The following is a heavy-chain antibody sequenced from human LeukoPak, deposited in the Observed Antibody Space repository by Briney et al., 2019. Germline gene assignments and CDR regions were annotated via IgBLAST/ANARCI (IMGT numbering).Heavy chain of an antibody. CDR2: IYYSGST. Sequence: PSETLSLTCTVSGGSISSYYWSWIRQPPGKGLEWIGYIYYSGSTNYNPSPKSRVTISVDTSKNQFSLKLSSVTAADTAVYYCARAPFLYDFWSGTPRNWYFDLWGRGTLVTVSS. CDR3: ARAPFLYDFWSGTPRNWYFDL. V-gene: IGHV4-59*01. J-gene: IGHJ2*01. CDR1: GGSISSYY. D-gene: IGHD3-3*01.